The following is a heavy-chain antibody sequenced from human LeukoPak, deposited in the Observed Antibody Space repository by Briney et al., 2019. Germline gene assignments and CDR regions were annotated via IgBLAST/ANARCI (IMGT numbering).Heavy chain of an antibody. CDR2: INHIGTT. V-gene: IGHV4-34*01. D-gene: IGHD3-22*01. J-gene: IGHJ4*02. CDR3: ARGDWLSGYYYLLDY. Sequence: SETLSLTCAVYGGSLSGYYWTWIRQPPGKGLEWIGEINHIGTTKFNPSLKSRITISVDTSKNQFSLKLSSVTAADTAVYYCARGDWLSGYYYLLDYWGQGTLVTVSS. CDR1: GGSLSGYY.